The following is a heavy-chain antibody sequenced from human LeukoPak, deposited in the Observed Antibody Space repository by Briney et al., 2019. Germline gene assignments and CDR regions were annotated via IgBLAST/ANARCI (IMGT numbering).Heavy chain of an antibody. J-gene: IGHJ4*02. V-gene: IGHV1-2*02. CDR3: AKGPLYSNFPPFDY. D-gene: IGHD4-11*01. Sequence: GASVKVSCKASGYTFTDYYMHWVRQAPGQGLEWMAWINPNIGGTNYAQKFQGRVTMTRDTSISTAYMELSRLRSDDTAVYYCAKGPLYSNFPPFDYWGQGTLVTVSS. CDR1: GYTFTDYY. CDR2: INPNIGGT.